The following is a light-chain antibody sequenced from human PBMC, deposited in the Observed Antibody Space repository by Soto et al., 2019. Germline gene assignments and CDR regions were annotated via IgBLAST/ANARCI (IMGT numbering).Light chain of an antibody. J-gene: IGLJ1*01. CDR1: SSDVGGYNY. CDR2: DVN. Sequence: QSVLTQPRSVSGSPGQSVTISCTGTSSDVGGYNYVSWYQQHPGKAPKLMIYDVNKRPSGVPDRFSGSKSGNTASPTISGLQAEDEADYYCCSYAGSYTLVFGTGTKV. CDR3: CSYAGSYTLV. V-gene: IGLV2-11*01.